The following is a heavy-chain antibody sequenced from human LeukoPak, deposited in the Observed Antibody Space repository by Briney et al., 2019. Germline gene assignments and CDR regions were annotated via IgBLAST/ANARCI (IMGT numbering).Heavy chain of an antibody. CDR1: GGSISSYC. Sequence: SETLSLTCTVSGGSISSYCWSWIRQPPGKGLEWIGYIYYSGSTNYNPSLKSRVTISVDTSKNQFSLKLSSVTAADTAVYYCARDSSIAAAGTSNYYYYYGMDVWGQGTTVTVSS. D-gene: IGHD6-13*01. J-gene: IGHJ6*02. CDR2: IYYSGST. CDR3: ARDSSIAAAGTSNYYYYYGMDV. V-gene: IGHV4-59*01.